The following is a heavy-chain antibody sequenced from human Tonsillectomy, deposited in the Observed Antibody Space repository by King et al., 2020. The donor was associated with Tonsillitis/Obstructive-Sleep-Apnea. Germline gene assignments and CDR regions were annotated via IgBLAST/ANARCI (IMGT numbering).Heavy chain of an antibody. Sequence: PLQESGPGLVKPSQTLSLTCTVSGGPISSGAYYWSWIRQHPGKGLEWIGHIYYSGSTYYNPSLKSRVTISVDTSKNQFSLKLSSVTAADMAVYYCARDRSAGYGSGTYYGLDVWGQGTTVTVSS. J-gene: IGHJ6*02. CDR3: ARDRSAGYGSGTYYGLDV. V-gene: IGHV4-30-4*08. D-gene: IGHD3-10*01. CDR2: IYYSGST. CDR1: GGPISSGAYY.